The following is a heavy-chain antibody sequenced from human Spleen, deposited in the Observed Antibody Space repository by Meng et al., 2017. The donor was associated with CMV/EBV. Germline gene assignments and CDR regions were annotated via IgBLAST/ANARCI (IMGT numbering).Heavy chain of an antibody. V-gene: IGHV3-30*02. Sequence: GGSLRLSCAASGFTFSGYGMHWVRQAPGKGLEWVAFIRYDGTNKYYADSVKGRFTISRDNSKNTLYLQMNSLRDEDTAVYYCARGATPIPDYWGQGTLVTVSS. CDR2: IRYDGTNK. J-gene: IGHJ4*02. D-gene: IGHD1-26*01. CDR3: ARGATPIPDY. CDR1: GFTFSGYG.